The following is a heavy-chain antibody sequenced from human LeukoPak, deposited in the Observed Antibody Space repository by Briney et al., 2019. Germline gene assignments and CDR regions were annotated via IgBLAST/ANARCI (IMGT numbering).Heavy chain of an antibody. CDR1: GFTFSRFG. D-gene: IGHD4-23*01. V-gene: IGHV3-30*03. CDR2: ISYDGSTK. J-gene: IGHJ4*02. Sequence: GRSLRLSCAASGFTFSRFGMHWVRQAPGKGLEWVAVISYDGSTKYYADSVKGRFTISRDNSKNTLYLQMNSLTVHDTAVYYCATSLRPGGGNSFLLDYWGQGIPVTVSS. CDR3: ATSLRPGGGNSFLLDY.